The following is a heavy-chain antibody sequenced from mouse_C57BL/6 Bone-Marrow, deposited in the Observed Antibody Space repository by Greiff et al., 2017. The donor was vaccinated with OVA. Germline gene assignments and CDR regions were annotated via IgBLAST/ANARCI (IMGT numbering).Heavy chain of an antibody. J-gene: IGHJ1*03. Sequence: EVMLVESEGGLVQPGSSMKLSCTASGFTFSDYYMAWVRQVPEKGLEWVAIINYDGSSNYYMDSLKSRFIISRDNAKNILYLQMSSMKSEDTATYYCARDGTGSNWYFDVWGTGTTVTVSS. D-gene: IGHD4-1*01. CDR2: INYDGSSN. V-gene: IGHV5-16*01. CDR1: GFTFSDYY. CDR3: ARDGTGSNWYFDV.